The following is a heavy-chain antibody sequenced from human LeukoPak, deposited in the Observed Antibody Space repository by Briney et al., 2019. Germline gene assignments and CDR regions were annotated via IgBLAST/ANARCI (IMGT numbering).Heavy chain of an antibody. CDR2: INHSGST. CDR1: GGSFSGYY. J-gene: IGHJ5*02. CDR3: ARPGNRRITIFGVAPGWFDP. D-gene: IGHD3-3*01. V-gene: IGHV4-34*01. Sequence: SETLSLTCAVYGGSFSGYYWSWLRQPPGKGLEWIGEINHSGSTNYNPSLTSRVTISVDTSKNQFSLKLSSVTAADTAVYYCARPGNRRITIFGVAPGWFDPWGQGTLVTVSS.